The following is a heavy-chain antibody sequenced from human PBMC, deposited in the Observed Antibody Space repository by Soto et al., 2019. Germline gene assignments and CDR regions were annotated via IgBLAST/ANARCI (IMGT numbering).Heavy chain of an antibody. J-gene: IGHJ5*02. CDR3: ARLYYYDSSGYYPTLPFDP. D-gene: IGHD3-22*01. Sequence: PSETLSLTCTVSGGSISSSSYYWGWIRQPPGKGLEWIGTIYYSGTTYYNPSLKRRVTISVDTSKNQFSLKLSSVTAADTAVYYCARLYYYDSSGYYPTLPFDPWGQGTLVTVSS. CDR2: IYYSGTT. V-gene: IGHV4-39*01. CDR1: GGSISSSSYY.